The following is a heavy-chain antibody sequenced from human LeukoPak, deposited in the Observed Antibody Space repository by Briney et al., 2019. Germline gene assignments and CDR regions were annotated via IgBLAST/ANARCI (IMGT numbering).Heavy chain of an antibody. CDR1: GGSISSSSYY. V-gene: IGHV4-39*07. D-gene: IGHD5-12*01. J-gene: IGHJ6*04. CDR3: ARMTYDPHGVDV. Sequence: PSETLPLTCTVSGGSISSSSYYWGWIRQPPGKGLEWIGSIYYSGSTYYNPSLKSRVTISVDKSKNQFSLRLSSLTAAGTAVYYCARMTYDPHGVDVWGKGTTVTVSS. CDR2: IYYSGST.